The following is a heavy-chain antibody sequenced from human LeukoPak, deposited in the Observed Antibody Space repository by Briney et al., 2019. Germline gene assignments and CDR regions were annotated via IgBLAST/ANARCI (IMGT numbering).Heavy chain of an antibody. J-gene: IGHJ4*02. CDR1: GFTISSNY. CDR3: SRWGGYNYASYYFDH. CDR2: IYSGGST. D-gene: IGHD5-18*01. Sequence: SGGSLRLSCAASGFTISSNYMIWVRRAPGKGLEWVSLIYSGGSTFYADSVKGRFTISRDNSKNTLYLQMNSLRAEDTAVYYCSRWGGYNYASYYFDHWGQGTLVTVSS. V-gene: IGHV3-66*01.